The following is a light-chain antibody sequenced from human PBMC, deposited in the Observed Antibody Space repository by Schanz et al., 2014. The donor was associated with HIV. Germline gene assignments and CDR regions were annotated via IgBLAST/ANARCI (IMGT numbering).Light chain of an antibody. J-gene: IGLJ2*01. Sequence: QSVLTQPPSVSGAPGQRVAISCTGSSSNIGAGYDVHWYQQLPQTAPKLLIYGNSNRPSGVPDRFSGSKSGTSASLAISGLRSDDEADYYCATWDDSLRGVVFGGGTKLTVL. CDR3: ATWDDSLRGVV. CDR1: SSNIGAGYD. CDR2: GNS. V-gene: IGLV1-40*01.